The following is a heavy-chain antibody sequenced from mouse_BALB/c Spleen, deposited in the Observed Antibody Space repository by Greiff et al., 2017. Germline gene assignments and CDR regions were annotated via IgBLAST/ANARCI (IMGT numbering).Heavy chain of an antibody. V-gene: IGHV5-6-3*01. J-gene: IGHJ4*01. CDR3: AREGNYFYYYAMDY. CDR2: INSNGGST. CDR1: GFTFSSYG. D-gene: IGHD2-1*01. Sequence: DVMLVESGGGLVQPGGSLKLSCAASGFTFSSYGMSWVRQTPDKRLELFATINSNGGSTYYPDSVKGRFTISRDNAKNTLYLQMSSLKSEDTAMYYCAREGNYFYYYAMDYWGQGTSVTVSS.